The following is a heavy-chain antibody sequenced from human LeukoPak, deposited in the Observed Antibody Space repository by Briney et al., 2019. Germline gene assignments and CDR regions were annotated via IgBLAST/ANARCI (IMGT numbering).Heavy chain of an antibody. CDR3: ARSLSHYYDSSGYYY. J-gene: IGHJ4*02. Sequence: PGGSLRLSCAASGFIFSNSVMNWVRQAPGKGLGWVSTISGRGGTTNYADFVKGRFTISRDNSKSTLYLQMNSLRAEDTAVYYCARSLSHYYDSSGYYYWGQGTLVTVSS. CDR1: GFIFSNSV. CDR2: ISGRGGTT. V-gene: IGHV3-23*01. D-gene: IGHD3-22*01.